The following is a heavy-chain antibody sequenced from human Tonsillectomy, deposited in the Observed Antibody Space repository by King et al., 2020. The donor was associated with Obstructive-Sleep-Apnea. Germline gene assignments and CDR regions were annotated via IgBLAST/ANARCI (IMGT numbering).Heavy chain of an antibody. CDR3: ARGFDF. CDR1: GFTFSSYG. Sequence: VQLVESGGGLVQPGGSLGLSCAASGFTFSSYGMDWVRHAPGKGLEWVSYIIIRSRTLYYADTVKGRFTISRDNAKNSLYLQMNSLRGEDTAVYYCARGFDFWGQGTLVTVSS. V-gene: IGHV3-48*04. J-gene: IGHJ4*02. CDR2: IIIRSRTL.